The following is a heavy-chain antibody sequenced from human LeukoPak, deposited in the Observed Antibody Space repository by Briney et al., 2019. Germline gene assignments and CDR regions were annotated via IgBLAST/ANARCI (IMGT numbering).Heavy chain of an antibody. J-gene: IGHJ4*02. Sequence: GRSLRLSCAASGFTFSSYGMHWVRQAPGKGLEWVANIKQDGSEKYYVDSVKGRFTISRDNAKNSLYLQMNSLRAGDTAVYYCARDPRGSFDYWGQGTLVTVSS. CDR2: IKQDGSEK. D-gene: IGHD1-26*01. CDR1: GFTFSSYG. V-gene: IGHV3-7*01. CDR3: ARDPRGSFDY.